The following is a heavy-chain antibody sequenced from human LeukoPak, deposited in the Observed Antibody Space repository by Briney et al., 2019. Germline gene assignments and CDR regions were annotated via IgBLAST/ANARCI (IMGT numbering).Heavy chain of an antibody. CDR3: AAAYYYDTSDYASPVTVQCDY. Sequence: PSETLSLTCTVSGGSISSYYWSWIRQPPGKGLEWIGYIYYSGSTDYNPSLKNRVTMSTDTSKNQFSLKLSSVTAADTAVYYCAAAYYYDTSDYASPVTVQCDYWGQGILVTVSS. D-gene: IGHD3-22*01. J-gene: IGHJ4*02. CDR2: IYYSGST. CDR1: GGSISSYY. V-gene: IGHV4-59*08.